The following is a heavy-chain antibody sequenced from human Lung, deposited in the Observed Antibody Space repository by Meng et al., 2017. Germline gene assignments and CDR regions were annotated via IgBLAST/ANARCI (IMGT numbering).Heavy chain of an antibody. J-gene: IGHJ4*02. CDR2: IYHSGST. CDR3: TKNDFYCLGY. D-gene: IGHD2-21*01. Sequence: QWHLQEPGPGLVRRSGPLSLPCAVSGGSISSDNWWSWVRQPPGKGLEWIGEIYHSGSTNYNPSLKSRITISVDKPKNQFSLTLSSVTAADTAVYYCTKNDFYCLGYWGQGTLVTVSS. CDR1: GGSISSDNW. V-gene: IGHV4-4*02.